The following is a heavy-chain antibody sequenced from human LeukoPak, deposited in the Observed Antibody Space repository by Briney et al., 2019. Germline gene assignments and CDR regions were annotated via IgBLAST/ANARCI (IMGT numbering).Heavy chain of an antibody. CDR1: GGSFSGYY. CDR3: AQTGGEWELLDY. Sequence: SETLSLTCAVYGGSFSGYYWSWIRQPPGKGLEWIGEINHSGSTNYNPSLKSRVTISVDTSKNQFSLKLSSVTAADTAVYYCAQTGGEWELLDYWGQGTLVTVSS. CDR2: INHSGST. J-gene: IGHJ4*02. D-gene: IGHD1-26*01. V-gene: IGHV4-34*01.